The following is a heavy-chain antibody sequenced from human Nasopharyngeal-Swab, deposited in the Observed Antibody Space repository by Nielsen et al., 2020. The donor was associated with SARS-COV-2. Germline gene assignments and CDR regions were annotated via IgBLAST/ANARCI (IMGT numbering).Heavy chain of an antibody. CDR2: IYYSGST. CDR1: GGPISSRSSY. D-gene: IGHD2-15*01. Sequence: SETLSLTCTVSGGPISSRSSYWGWIRQPPGKGLEWIGSIYYSGSTYYNPSLKSRVTISVDTSKNQFSLRLSSVTAADTAVYYCARDPVVSYYGMDVWGQGTTVTVS. V-gene: IGHV4-39*02. CDR3: ARDPVVSYYGMDV. J-gene: IGHJ6*02.